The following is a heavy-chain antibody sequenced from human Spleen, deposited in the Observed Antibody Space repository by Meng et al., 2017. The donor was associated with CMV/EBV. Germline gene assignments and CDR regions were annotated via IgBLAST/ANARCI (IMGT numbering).Heavy chain of an antibody. CDR1: GYTFTGYY. Sequence: ASVKVSCKASGYTFTGYYIHWVRQAPGQGLEWMGWINPNSGGTNCGQKFQGRVTMTTDTSISTAYMNLSSLSSDDTAVYYCASLGEPLYGHDVWFDPWGQGTRVTVSS. D-gene: IGHD3-16*01. CDR3: ASLGEPLYGHDVWFDP. V-gene: IGHV1-2*02. CDR2: INPNSGGT. J-gene: IGHJ5*02.